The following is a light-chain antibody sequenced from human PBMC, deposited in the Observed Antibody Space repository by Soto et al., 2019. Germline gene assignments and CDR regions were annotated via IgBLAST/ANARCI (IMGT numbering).Light chain of an antibody. CDR1: QGISSA. J-gene: IGKJ1*01. Sequence: IQLTQSPSSLSASVEDRVTITCRASQGISSALAWYQQKPGKVPKLLIYAASSLQSGVPSRFSGSGSGTDFTLTISSLQPEDVATYYCQKYNSASWSFGQGTKVNIK. V-gene: IGKV1-27*01. CDR3: QKYNSASWS. CDR2: AAS.